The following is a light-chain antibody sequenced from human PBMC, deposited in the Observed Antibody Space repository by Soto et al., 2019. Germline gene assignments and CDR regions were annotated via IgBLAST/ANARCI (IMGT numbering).Light chain of an antibody. CDR2: AAS. V-gene: IGKV3-20*01. J-gene: IGKJ5*01. Sequence: EIVLTQSPGTLSLSPGERATLSCRASQSVYNNYLAWYQQKPGQAPRLLIFAASSTDTGIPDRFSGSGSGTDFALTISRLESEDFAVYYCQQYGSSPITFGQGTRLEIK. CDR3: QQYGSSPIT. CDR1: QSVYNNY.